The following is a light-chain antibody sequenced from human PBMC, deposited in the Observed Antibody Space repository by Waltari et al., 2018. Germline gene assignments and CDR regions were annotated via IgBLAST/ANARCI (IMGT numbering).Light chain of an antibody. V-gene: IGKV1-12*01. CDR3: QQVDSFPRT. CDR2: DAS. J-gene: IGKJ1*01. CDR1: QGISSR. Sequence: DIHMTQSPSSVSASVGDRVTRTCRPSQGISSRLAWYQQKPGKAPKLLIYDASSLHSGVPSRFSGSGSGTEFTLTISSLQPEDFATYYCQQVDSFPRTFGQGTKVEVK.